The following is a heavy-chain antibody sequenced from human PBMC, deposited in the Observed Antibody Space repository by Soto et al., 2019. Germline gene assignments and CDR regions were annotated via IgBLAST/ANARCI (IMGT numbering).Heavy chain of an antibody. CDR1: GGSFSCYY. Sequence: SETLSLTCAVYGGSFSCYYWSWIRQPPGKGLEWIGEINHSGSTNYNPSLKSRVTISVDTSKNQFSLKLSSVTAADTAVYYCARGGVAVAGSAYYGMDVWGQGTTVTVSS. CDR3: ARGGVAVAGSAYYGMDV. V-gene: IGHV4-34*01. J-gene: IGHJ6*02. D-gene: IGHD6-19*01. CDR2: INHSGST.